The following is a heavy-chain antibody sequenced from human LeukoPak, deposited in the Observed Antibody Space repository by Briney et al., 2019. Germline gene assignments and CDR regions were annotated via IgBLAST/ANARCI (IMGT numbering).Heavy chain of an antibody. V-gene: IGHV3-23*01. D-gene: IGHD2-2*01. Sequence: ALLRLSTAVSGLTFNNYAMCCLRQAPGEGLEWVSGISGRGASKYYADSVKGRFTISRDNSQNTLYLQMNSLRAEDTAVYYCAKGVVVAPDVSPFDYWGQGTLVTVSS. J-gene: IGHJ4*02. CDR3: AKGVVVAPDVSPFDY. CDR2: ISGRGASK. CDR1: GLTFNNYA.